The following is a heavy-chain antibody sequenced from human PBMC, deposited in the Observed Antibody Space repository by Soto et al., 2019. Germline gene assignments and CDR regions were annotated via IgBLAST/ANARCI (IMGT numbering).Heavy chain of an antibody. CDR2: IIPILGIA. J-gene: IGHJ4*02. CDR3: ARGGSEGYCSGGSCYSFDY. V-gene: IGHV1-69*02. D-gene: IGHD2-15*01. CDR1: GGTFSSYT. Sequence: QVQLVQSGAEVKKPGSSVKVSCKASGGTFSSYTISWVRQAPGQGLEWMGRIIPILGIANYAQKFQGRGTITADRSTSTAYMELSSLRSEDTAVYYCARGGSEGYCSGGSCYSFDYWGQGTLVTVSS.